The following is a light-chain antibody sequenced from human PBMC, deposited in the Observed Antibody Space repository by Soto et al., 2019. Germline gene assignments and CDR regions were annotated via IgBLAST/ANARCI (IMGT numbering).Light chain of an antibody. Sequence: ELVMTQSPATLSVSPGERATLSCRASQSVSSNLAWYQQKPGQAPRLLIYGASTRATGIPARFSGGGSGTEFTLTISSLQSEDFAVYYCQQYNNWLLITFGQGTRLEIK. CDR2: GAS. J-gene: IGKJ5*01. V-gene: IGKV3-15*01. CDR3: QQYNNWLLIT. CDR1: QSVSSN.